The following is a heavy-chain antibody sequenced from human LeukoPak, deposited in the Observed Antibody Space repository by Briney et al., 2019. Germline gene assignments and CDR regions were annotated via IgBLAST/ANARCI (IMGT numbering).Heavy chain of an antibody. CDR1: GFTFSSYW. Sequence: GGSLRLSCAASGFTFSSYWMSWVRQAPGKGLEWVANIKHDGSEKYYVDSVKGRFTISRDNAKNSLYLQMNSLRAEDTAVYYCARGGMRYCSGGSCAYIDYWGQGTLVTVSS. CDR3: ARGGMRYCSGGSCAYIDY. D-gene: IGHD2-15*01. CDR2: IKHDGSEK. V-gene: IGHV3-7*01. J-gene: IGHJ4*02.